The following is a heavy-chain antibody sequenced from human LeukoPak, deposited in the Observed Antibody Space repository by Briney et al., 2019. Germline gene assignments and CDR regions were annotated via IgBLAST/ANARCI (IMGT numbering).Heavy chain of an antibody. CDR3: AREGGQQLPYYMDV. CDR2: IYYSGST. Sequence: SETLCLTCTVSGGSISSYYWSWIRQPPGKGLEWIGYIYYSGSTNYNPSLKSRVTISVDTSKNQFSLKLSSVTAADTAVYYCAREGGQQLPYYMDVWGKGTTVTVSS. CDR1: GGSISSYY. V-gene: IGHV4-59*01. J-gene: IGHJ6*03. D-gene: IGHD6-13*01.